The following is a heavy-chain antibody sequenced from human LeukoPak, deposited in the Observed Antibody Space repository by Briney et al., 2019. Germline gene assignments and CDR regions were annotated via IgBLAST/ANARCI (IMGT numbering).Heavy chain of an antibody. V-gene: IGHV3-30*18. CDR2: ISNDGSNK. D-gene: IGHD6-19*01. CDR1: GFTFSSYG. Sequence: QPGGSLRLSCAASGFTFSSYGMHWVRQAPGKGLEWVAVISNDGSNKYFAESVKGRFTISRDNSKNTLNLQMNSLRAEDTAVYYCAKERLIGWYYFDYWGQGTLVTVSS. J-gene: IGHJ4*02. CDR3: AKERLIGWYYFDY.